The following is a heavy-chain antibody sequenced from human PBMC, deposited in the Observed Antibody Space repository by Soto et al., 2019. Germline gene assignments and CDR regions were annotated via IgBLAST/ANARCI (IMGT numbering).Heavy chain of an antibody. Sequence: GGSLRLSCAASGFTFSNAWMNWVRQAPGKGLEWVGRIKSKTDGGTTDYAAPVKGRFTISRDDSKNTLYLQMNSLKTEDTAVYYCTTEDTVDTAMVTPGDYYYYGMDVWGQGTTVTVSS. CDR1: GFTFSNAW. CDR2: IKSKTDGGTT. V-gene: IGHV3-15*07. D-gene: IGHD5-18*01. J-gene: IGHJ6*02. CDR3: TTEDTVDTAMVTPGDYYYYGMDV.